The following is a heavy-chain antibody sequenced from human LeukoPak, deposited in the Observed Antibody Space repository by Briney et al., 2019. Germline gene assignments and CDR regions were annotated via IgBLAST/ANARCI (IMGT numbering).Heavy chain of an antibody. V-gene: IGHV4-39*07. CDR3: ARQMGGSGSYLGTNYFDY. CDR2: IYYSGST. Sequence: SETLSLTCTVSGVSISSSNSYWGWIRQPPGKGLEWIGSIYYSGSTNYNPSLKSRVTMSVDTSKNQFSLKLSSVTAADTAVYYCARQMGGSGSYLGTNYFDYWGQGTLVTVSS. D-gene: IGHD3-10*01. J-gene: IGHJ4*02. CDR1: GVSISSSNSY.